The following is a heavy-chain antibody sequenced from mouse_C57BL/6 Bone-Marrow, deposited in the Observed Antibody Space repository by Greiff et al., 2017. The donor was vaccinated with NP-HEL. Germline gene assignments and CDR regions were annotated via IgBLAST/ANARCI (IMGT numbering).Heavy chain of an antibody. J-gene: IGHJ4*01. CDR1: GYTFTSYW. V-gene: IGHV1-55*01. CDR2: IYPGSGST. Sequence: VQLQQSGAELVKPGASVKMSCKASGYTFTSYWITWVKQRPGQGLEWIGDIYPGSGSTNYNEKFKSKATLTVDTSSSTAYMQLSSLTSEDSAVYYCARWVLYYAMDYWGQGTSVTVSS. CDR3: ARWVLYYAMDY.